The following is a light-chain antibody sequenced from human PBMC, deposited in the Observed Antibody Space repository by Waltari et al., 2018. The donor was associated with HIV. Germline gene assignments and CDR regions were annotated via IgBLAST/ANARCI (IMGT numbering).Light chain of an antibody. V-gene: IGKV3-15*01. J-gene: IGKJ4*01. CDR1: QYVRSN. CDR2: GAS. CDR3: HQYDHWPLT. Sequence: EIVMTQSPATLSVSPGERATLSCRASQYVRSNLAWYQQKPGQAPRLLIYGASTRATGFPARFSGSGSGTEFTLTISSLQSEDFAVYFCHQYDHWPLTFGGGTKVEIK.